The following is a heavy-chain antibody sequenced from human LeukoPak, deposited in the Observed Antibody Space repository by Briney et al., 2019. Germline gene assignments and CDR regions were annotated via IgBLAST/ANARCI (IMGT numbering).Heavy chain of an antibody. CDR2: IRFDRNEK. V-gene: IGHV3-30*02. J-gene: IGHJ3*02. Sequence: PGRSLRLSCAASGFTFSSYGMHWVRQAPGKGLEWVALIRFDRNEKFYADSVKGRFTISSDSSKNTLYLQMNGLRAEDTAVYYCAKETGIIGTTGFDIWGQGTMVTVSS. D-gene: IGHD1-7*01. CDR1: GFTFSSYG. CDR3: AKETGIIGTTGFDI.